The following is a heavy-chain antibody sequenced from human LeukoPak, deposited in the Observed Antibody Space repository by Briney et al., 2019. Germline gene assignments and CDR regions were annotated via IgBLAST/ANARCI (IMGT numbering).Heavy chain of an antibody. CDR1: GFTFGSYS. Sequence: PGGSLRLSCAASGFTFGSYSMNWVRQAPGKGLERVSSISSSSSYIYYADSVKGRFTISRDNAKNSLYLQMNSLRAEDTAVYYCARAYGARYYYYGMDVWGQGTTVTVSS. D-gene: IGHD4/OR15-4a*01. CDR3: ARAYGARYYYYGMDV. J-gene: IGHJ6*02. CDR2: ISSSSSYI. V-gene: IGHV3-21*01.